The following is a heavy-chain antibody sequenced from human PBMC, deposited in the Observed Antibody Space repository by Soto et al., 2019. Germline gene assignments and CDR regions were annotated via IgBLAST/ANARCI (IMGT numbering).Heavy chain of an antibody. J-gene: IGHJ6*02. V-gene: IGHV5-10-1*01. CDR1: GYNFNNYW. CDR3: VRMGFSGGGYHSYYYYGMDI. CDR2: IDPYDSYT. D-gene: IGHD5-12*01. Sequence: RGEALKISCKGSGYNFNNYWINWLRLMLGKGLEWMGRIDPYDSYTNYSPSFQGHVTISVDTSSSTAYLQWSSLKASDTAMYYCVRMGFSGGGYHSYYYYGMDIWGQGTTVTVS.